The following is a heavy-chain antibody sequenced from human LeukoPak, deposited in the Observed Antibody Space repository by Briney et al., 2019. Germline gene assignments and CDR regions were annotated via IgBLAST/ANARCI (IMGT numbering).Heavy chain of an antibody. J-gene: IGHJ4*02. CDR3: ARDSSRIAAAGYVDY. CDR1: GFTFSSYG. D-gene: IGHD6-13*01. V-gene: IGHV3-33*08. CDR2: IWYDGSNK. Sequence: GGSLRLSCAASGFTFSSYGMHWVRQASGKGLEWVAVIWYDGSNKYYADSVKGRFTISRDNSKNTLYLQMNSLRAEDTAVYYCARDSSRIAAAGYVDYWGQGTLVTVSS.